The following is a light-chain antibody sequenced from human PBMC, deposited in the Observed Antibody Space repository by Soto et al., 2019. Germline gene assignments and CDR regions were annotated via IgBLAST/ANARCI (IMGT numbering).Light chain of an antibody. CDR2: GAS. CDR3: QQYGSAPRT. J-gene: IGKJ1*01. CDR1: QSVTNHF. V-gene: IGKV3-20*01. Sequence: EIVLTQSPGTLSLSPGERATLSCRASQSVTNHFLAWYQHQPGQAPRLLIYGASNRATGVPDRFSGDGSGTDFTLTISRLEPEDFAVFYCQQYGSAPRTFGQGTKVEV.